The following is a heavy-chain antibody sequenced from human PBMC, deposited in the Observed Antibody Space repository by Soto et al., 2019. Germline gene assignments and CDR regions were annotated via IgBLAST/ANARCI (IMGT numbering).Heavy chain of an antibody. CDR3: AKDGWELLRGFDP. CDR2: ISGSGGST. Sequence: EVQLLESGGGLVQPGGSLRLSCAASGFTFSSYAMSWVRQAPGKGLEWVSAISGSGGSTNYADSVKGRFTISRDNSKNTLYLQMNSLRAEDTAVDYCAKDGWELLRGFDPWGQGTLVTVSS. D-gene: IGHD1-26*01. J-gene: IGHJ5*02. V-gene: IGHV3-23*01. CDR1: GFTFSSYA.